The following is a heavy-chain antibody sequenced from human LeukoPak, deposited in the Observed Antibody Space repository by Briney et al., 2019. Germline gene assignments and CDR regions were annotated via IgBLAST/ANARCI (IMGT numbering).Heavy chain of an antibody. CDR3: AGDPNWDNYFDY. D-gene: IGHD7-27*01. J-gene: IGHJ4*02. CDR2: ISSSSSYI. V-gene: IGHV3-21*01. Sequence: PGGSLRLSCAASGFTFSSYSMNWVRQAPGKGLEWVSSISSSSSYIYYADSVKGRFTISRDNAKNSLYLQMNSLRAEDTAVYYCAGDPNWDNYFDYWGQGTLVTVSS. CDR1: GFTFSSYS.